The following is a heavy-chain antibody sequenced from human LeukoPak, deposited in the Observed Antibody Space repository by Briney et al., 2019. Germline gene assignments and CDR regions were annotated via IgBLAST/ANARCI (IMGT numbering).Heavy chain of an antibody. D-gene: IGHD3-3*01. J-gene: IGHJ4*02. CDR2: IVVGSGNT. CDR3: AAEGPHDFFDY. V-gene: IGHV1-58*01. CDR1: GFTFSTSA. Sequence: ASVKVSCKASGFTFSTSAVQWVRQARGQRLEWIGWIVVGSGNTHYALKFQERVTITRDVSTNTAYMELSSLRSEDTAVYYCAAEGPHDFFDYWGQGTLVTVSS.